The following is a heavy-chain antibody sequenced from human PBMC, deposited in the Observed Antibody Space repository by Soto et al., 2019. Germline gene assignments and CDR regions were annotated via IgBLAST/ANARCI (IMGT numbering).Heavy chain of an antibody. CDR1: GGSISSYY. Sequence: PSETLSLTCTVSGGSISSYYWSWLRQPPGKGLEWIGSIYSTGNTYYNPSLNSQVTISVDTSKNQFSLNVISVTAADTAVYYCRRSSRYSTDVWGQGTTVTVSS. V-gene: IGHV4-39*01. CDR3: RRSSRYSTDV. CDR2: IYSTGNT. D-gene: IGHD6-13*01. J-gene: IGHJ6*02.